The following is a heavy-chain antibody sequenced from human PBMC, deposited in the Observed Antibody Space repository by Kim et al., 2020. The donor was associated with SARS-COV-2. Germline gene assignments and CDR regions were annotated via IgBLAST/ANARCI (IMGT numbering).Heavy chain of an antibody. V-gene: IGHV3-23*03. CDR1: GFTFSNYA. D-gene: IGHD3-10*01. CDR3: AKSGTYDGLTHRPHFEH. Sequence: GGSLRLSCAASGFTFSNYAMSWVRQAPGKGLEWVSVIYSGYDYTYYADSVKGRFSISRDNSKDTLYLQMNSLRGEDTAIYYCAKSGTYDGLTHRPHFEH. CDR2: IYSGYDYT. J-gene: IGHJ1*01.